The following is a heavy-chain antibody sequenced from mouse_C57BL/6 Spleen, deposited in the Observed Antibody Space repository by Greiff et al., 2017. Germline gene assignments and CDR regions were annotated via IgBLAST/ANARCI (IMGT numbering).Heavy chain of an antibody. Sequence: VQLKESDAELVKPGASVKISCKVSGYTFTDHTIHWMKQRPEQGLEWIGYIYPRDGSTKYNEKFKGKATLTEDKSSSTAYMQLNRLTSEDSAVXLCADGGGYGRRGNDFDYWGQGTTLTVSS. J-gene: IGHJ2*01. CDR2: IYPRDGST. V-gene: IGHV1-78*01. CDR3: ADGGGYGRRGNDFDY. D-gene: IGHD2-2*01. CDR1: GYTFTDHT.